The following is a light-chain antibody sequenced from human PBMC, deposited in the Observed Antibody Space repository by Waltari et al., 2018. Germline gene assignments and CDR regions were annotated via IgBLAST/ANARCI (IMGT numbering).Light chain of an antibody. CDR1: KIERKN. Sequence: SYVLTQPPSVSVAPGETARITCEGNKIERKNVQRYHQKPGQAPVLVVYDDTDRPSGIPERFSGSNSGDTATLTISRVEAGDEADYYCHVWDASRDHVVFGGGTKLTVL. CDR3: HVWDASRDHVV. V-gene: IGLV3-21*02. J-gene: IGLJ2*01. CDR2: DDT.